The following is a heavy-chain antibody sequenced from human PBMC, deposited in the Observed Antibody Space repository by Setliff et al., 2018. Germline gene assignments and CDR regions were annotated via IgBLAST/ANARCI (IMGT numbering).Heavy chain of an antibody. J-gene: IGHJ6*03. CDR1: DGSFSGYY. D-gene: IGHD3-10*01. CDR2: IYYSGST. CDR3: ARHKSNGSGSYPSLYMDV. Sequence: NPSETLSLTCAVYDGSFSGYYWGLIRQPPGKGLEWVATIYYSGSTYSNPSLKSRLIISVDAPDNQFSVKLSSVAAADTAVYYCARHKSNGSGSYPSLYMDVWGKGIMVTV. V-gene: IGHV4-34*01.